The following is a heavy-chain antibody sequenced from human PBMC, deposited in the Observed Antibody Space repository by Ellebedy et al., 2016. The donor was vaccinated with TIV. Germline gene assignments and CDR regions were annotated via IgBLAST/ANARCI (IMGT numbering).Heavy chain of an antibody. D-gene: IGHD4-11*01. V-gene: IGHV3-7*01. J-gene: IGHJ4*02. Sequence: PGGSLRLSCAASGFTFSYYWMSWVRQAPGKGLEWLANIKQDGSEKNYVDSVKGRLAISRDNARSSLYLQMNSLSAEDTAVYYCGRGQTTFEYWGQGTLVTVSS. CDR2: IKQDGSEK. CDR3: GRGQTTFEY. CDR1: GFTFSYYW.